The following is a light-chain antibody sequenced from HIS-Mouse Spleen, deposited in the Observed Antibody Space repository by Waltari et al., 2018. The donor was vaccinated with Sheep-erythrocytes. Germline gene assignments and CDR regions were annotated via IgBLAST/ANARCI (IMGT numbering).Light chain of an antibody. V-gene: IGLV3-25*03. CDR2: KDS. CDR3: QSADSSGTYV. J-gene: IGLJ1*01. Sequence: SYELTQPPSVSVSPGQTARITCSGDALPKQYAYWYQQKPGQAPVLAIYKDSERPSGIPERVSGSSSGTTVTLTISGVQAEDEADYYCQSADSSGTYVFGTGTKVTVL. CDR1: ALPKQY.